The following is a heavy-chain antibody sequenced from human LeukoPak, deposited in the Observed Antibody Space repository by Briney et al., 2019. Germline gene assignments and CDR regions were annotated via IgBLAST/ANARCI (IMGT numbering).Heavy chain of an antibody. J-gene: IGHJ4*02. D-gene: IGHD2-8*01. CDR3: TKIGAANTADVYFDV. CDR1: GVTFSNYF. V-gene: IGHV3-23*01. Sequence: GGSLRLSWAASGVTFSNYFMTWVRQAPGKGLEWVSSIRGDGTDTYYADSVKGRFTVSRDNSKNTLFLQMNSLRAEDTAIYYCTKIGAANTADVYFDVWGQGTLVTVSS. CDR2: IRGDGTDT.